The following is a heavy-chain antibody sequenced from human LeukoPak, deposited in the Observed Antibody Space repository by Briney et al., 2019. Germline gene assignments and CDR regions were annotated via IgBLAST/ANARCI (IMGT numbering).Heavy chain of an antibody. D-gene: IGHD3-22*01. CDR1: GFTFDDYA. V-gene: IGHV3-43*02. CDR3: AKDGYYYDSSGYYYPDY. Sequence: QPGGSLRLSCAASGFTFDDYAMHWVRQAPGKGLEWVSLISGDGGSTYYADSVKGRFTISRDNSKNSLYLQMNSLRTEDTALYYCAKDGYYYDSSGYYYPDYWGQGTPVTVSS. J-gene: IGHJ4*02. CDR2: ISGDGGST.